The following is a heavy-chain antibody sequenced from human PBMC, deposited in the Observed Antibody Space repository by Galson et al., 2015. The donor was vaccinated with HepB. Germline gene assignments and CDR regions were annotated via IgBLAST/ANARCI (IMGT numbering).Heavy chain of an antibody. D-gene: IGHD3-10*01. CDR2: INPSGGST. J-gene: IGHJ5*02. V-gene: IGHV1-46*04. Sequence: SVKVSCKASGYTFTSYYMHWVRQAPGQGLEWMGIINPSGGSTSYAQKLQGRVTMTRDTSTSTVYMELSSLRSEDTAVYYCARGGSGTHYYGSGSSDWFDPWGQGTLVTVSS. CDR1: GYTFTSYY. CDR3: ARGGSGTHYYGSGSSDWFDP.